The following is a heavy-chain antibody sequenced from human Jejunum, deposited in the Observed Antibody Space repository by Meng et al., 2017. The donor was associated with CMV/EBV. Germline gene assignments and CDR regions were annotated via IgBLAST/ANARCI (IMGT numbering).Heavy chain of an antibody. CDR1: GYSFTNYW. CDR2: IYPGDSDT. V-gene: IGHV5-51*01. Sequence: KGSGYSFTNYWVGWVRQMPGKGLEWMGIIYPGDSDTVYSPSFQGQVTISADKSISTAYLQSSSLKASDTAMYYCARQMCGGDCPRSYWGQGTLVTVSS. CDR3: ARQMCGGDCPRSY. J-gene: IGHJ4*02. D-gene: IGHD2-21*01.